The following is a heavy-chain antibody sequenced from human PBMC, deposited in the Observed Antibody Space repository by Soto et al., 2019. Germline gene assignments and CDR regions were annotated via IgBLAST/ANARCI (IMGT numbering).Heavy chain of an antibody. D-gene: IGHD1-7*01. Sequence: QITLKESGPTLVKPTQTLTLTCTFSGFSLSTSGVGVGWIRQPPGKALEWLALIYWDDDKRSSPSLKSRLTITKDTSKHPVVLTMTNMDPVATATYYGAHRRVAGTFFDYWGQGTLVTVSS. CDR3: AHRRVAGTFFDY. J-gene: IGHJ4*02. V-gene: IGHV2-5*02. CDR2: IYWDDDK. CDR1: GFSLSTSGVG.